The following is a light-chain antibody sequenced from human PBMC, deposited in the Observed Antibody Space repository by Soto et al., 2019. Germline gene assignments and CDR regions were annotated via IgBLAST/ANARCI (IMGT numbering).Light chain of an antibody. Sequence: TQSPATLSLSPGERATLSCRASQSVSSYLAWYQQKPGKAPKLLIYAASTLQSGVPSRFSGSGSGTDFTLTISCLQSEDFATYYCQQYYSYPRTFGQGTKVDI. CDR3: QQYYSYPRT. J-gene: IGKJ1*01. CDR2: AAS. V-gene: IGKV1-8*01. CDR1: QSVSSY.